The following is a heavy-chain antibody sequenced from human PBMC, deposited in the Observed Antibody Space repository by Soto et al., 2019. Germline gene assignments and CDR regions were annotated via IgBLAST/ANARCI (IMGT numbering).Heavy chain of an antibody. CDR3: AKNVWGITIFGGMDV. CDR1: GFTFSSSA. D-gene: IGHD3-9*01. V-gene: IGHV3-23*01. J-gene: IGHJ6*02. CDR2: ISGSGGST. Sequence: EVQLLESEGGLVQPGGSLRLSCAASGFTFSSSAMSWVRQAPGKGLEWVSAISGSGGSTYYADSVKGRFTISRDNSKNTLYLQMNSLRAEDTAVYYCAKNVWGITIFGGMDVWGQGTTVTVSS.